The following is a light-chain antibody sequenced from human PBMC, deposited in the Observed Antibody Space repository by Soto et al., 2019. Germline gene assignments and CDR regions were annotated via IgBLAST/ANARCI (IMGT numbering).Light chain of an antibody. CDR2: TNN. V-gene: IGLV1-44*01. Sequence: QAVVTQPPSASGTPGQRVTISCSGSSSNIGSNTVNWYQQLPGTAPKLLIYTNNQRPSGVPDRFSGSKSGTSASLAISGLQSEDEAGYYCAAWDDSLNDVVFGGGTKLTVL. CDR1: SSNIGSNT. CDR3: AAWDDSLNDVV. J-gene: IGLJ2*01.